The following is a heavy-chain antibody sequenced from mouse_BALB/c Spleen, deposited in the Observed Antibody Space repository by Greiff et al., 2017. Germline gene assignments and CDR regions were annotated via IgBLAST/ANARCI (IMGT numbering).Heavy chain of an antibody. V-gene: IGHV10S3*01. CDR2: IRSKSNNYAT. CDR1: GFTFNTNA. CDR3: VREGTGLFDY. Sequence: EVQLVETGGGLVQPKGSLKLSCAASGFTFNTNAMNWVRQAPGKGLEWVARIRSKSNNYATYYADSVKDRFTISRDDSQSMLYLQMNNLKTEDTAMYYCVREGTGLFDYWGQGTTLTVSS. J-gene: IGHJ2*01. D-gene: IGHD4-1*01.